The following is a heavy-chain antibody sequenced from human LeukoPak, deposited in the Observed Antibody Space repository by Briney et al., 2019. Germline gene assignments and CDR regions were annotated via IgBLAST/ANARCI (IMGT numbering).Heavy chain of an antibody. Sequence: SETLSLTCAAYGGSSSGYYWSWIRQPPGKGLEWIGEINHSGSTNYNPSLKSRVTISVYTSKNQCSLKLSSVSAADTAVYYCARGGYDGSCNYWGQGTLVTVSP. J-gene: IGHJ4*02. V-gene: IGHV4-34*01. CDR2: INHSGST. CDR1: GGSSSGYY. CDR3: ARGGYDGSCNY. D-gene: IGHD5-12*01.